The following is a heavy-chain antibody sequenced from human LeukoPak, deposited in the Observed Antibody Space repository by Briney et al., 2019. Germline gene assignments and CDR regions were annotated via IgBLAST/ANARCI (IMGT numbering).Heavy chain of an antibody. J-gene: IGHJ2*01. Sequence: SETLSLTCTVSGGSISSYYGSWIRQPPGKGLEWIGYIYYSGSTNYNPSLKSRVTISVDTSKNQFSLKLSSVTAADTAVYYCARLGICSSTSCYTAALYWYFDLWGRGTLVTVSS. CDR1: GGSISSYY. CDR2: IYYSGST. CDR3: ARLGICSSTSCYTAALYWYFDL. V-gene: IGHV4-59*01. D-gene: IGHD2-2*02.